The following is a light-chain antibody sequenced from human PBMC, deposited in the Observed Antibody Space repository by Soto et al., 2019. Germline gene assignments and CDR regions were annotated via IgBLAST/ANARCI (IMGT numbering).Light chain of an antibody. V-gene: IGLV2-14*03. J-gene: IGLJ1*01. CDR3: SSCTSSSTYV. CDR2: DVS. Sequence: QSVLTQPASVSGSPGQSITISCTGTSSDVGGYNYVSWYQQHPGKVPKLMIYDVSNRPSGVSNRFSGSKSGNTASLTISGLQAEDEADYYCSSCTSSSTYVFGIGTKVTVL. CDR1: SSDVGGYNY.